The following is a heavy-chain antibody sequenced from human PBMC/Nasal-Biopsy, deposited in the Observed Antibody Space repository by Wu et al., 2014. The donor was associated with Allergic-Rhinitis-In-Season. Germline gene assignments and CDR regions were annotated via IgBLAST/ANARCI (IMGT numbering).Heavy chain of an antibody. J-gene: IGHJ5*02. CDR1: GEAFSVYY. D-gene: IGHD6-19*01. Sequence: TLSLTCTVYGEAFSVYYWSWIRQPPGKGLEWIGESNHNEGTNYNPSLKSRVTISVDTSKNLFSLKLNSVTAADTAVYFCARDSPSNSGWMGWLDPWGQGTLVIVSS. V-gene: IGHV4-34*01. CDR3: ARDSPSNSGWMGWLDP. CDR2: SNHNEGT.